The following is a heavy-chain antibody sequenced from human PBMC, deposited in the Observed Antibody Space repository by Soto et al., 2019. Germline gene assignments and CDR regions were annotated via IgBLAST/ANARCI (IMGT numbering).Heavy chain of an antibody. D-gene: IGHD2-21*01. CDR1: GFTFGDHA. CDR3: TRGYGGALDY. CDR2: IRSKAYGGTT. V-gene: IGHV3-49*04. Sequence: PGGSLRLSCITSGFTFGDHAMNWVRQAPGKGLEWVGFIRSKAYGGTTEYAASVKGRFTISRDDSKSIAYLQMNNLKTEDTAVYYCTRGYGGALDYWGQGTMVTVYS. J-gene: IGHJ4*02.